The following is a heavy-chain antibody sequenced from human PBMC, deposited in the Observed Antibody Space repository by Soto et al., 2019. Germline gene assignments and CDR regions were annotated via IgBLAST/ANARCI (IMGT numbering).Heavy chain of an antibody. J-gene: IGHJ6*02. CDR2: ISSSGSTI. Sequence: EVQLVESGGGLVQPGGSLRLSCAASGFTFSSYEMNWVRQAPGKGLEWVSYISSSGSTIYYADSVKGRFTISRDNAKNLLYLQMNSLRAEDTAVYYCARDQRYDFWSGYLYYYYGMDVWGQGTTVTVSS. CDR1: GFTFSSYE. CDR3: ARDQRYDFWSGYLYYYYGMDV. D-gene: IGHD3-3*01. V-gene: IGHV3-48*03.